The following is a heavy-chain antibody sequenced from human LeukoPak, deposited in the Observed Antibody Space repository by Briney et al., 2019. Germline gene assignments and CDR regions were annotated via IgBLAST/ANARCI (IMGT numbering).Heavy chain of an antibody. CDR3: ARDLSVAGPFDY. J-gene: IGHJ4*02. CDR1: GHTFTSYG. D-gene: IGHD6-19*01. V-gene: IGHV1-18*01. Sequence: ASVKVSCKASGHTFTSYGISWVRQAPGQGLEWMGWISAYNGNTNYAQKLQGRVTMTTDTSTSTAYMELRSLRSDDTPVDYCARDLSVAGPFDYWGEGTPLTASS. CDR2: ISAYNGNT.